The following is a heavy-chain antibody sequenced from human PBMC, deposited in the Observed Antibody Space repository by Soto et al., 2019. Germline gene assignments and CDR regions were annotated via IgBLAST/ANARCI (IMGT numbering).Heavy chain of an antibody. Sequence: LILSCAASGFTFSGYAMSWVRQAPGKGLEWVSAISGSGGSTYYADSVKGRFTISRDNSKNTLYLQMNSLRAEDTAVYYCAKSIQPKRGYYFDYWGQGTLVTVSS. V-gene: IGHV3-23*01. CDR2: ISGSGGST. J-gene: IGHJ4*02. CDR1: GFTFSGYA. D-gene: IGHD5-18*01. CDR3: AKSIQPKRGYYFDY.